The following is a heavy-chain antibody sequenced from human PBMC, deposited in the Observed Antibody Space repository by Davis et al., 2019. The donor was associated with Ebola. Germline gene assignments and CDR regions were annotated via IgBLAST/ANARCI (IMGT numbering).Heavy chain of an antibody. V-gene: IGHV1-2*06. CDR3: ARGHNYAHEY. J-gene: IGHJ4*02. D-gene: IGHD4-11*01. CDR1: GYTFTTFG. CDR2: VILKSGAT. Sequence: ASVKVSCKASGYTFTTFGLSWMRQAPGQGLEWLGRVILKSGATNYAQKFQGRVTMTRDTSISTVYMELSSLRYDDTADYYCARGHNYAHEYWGQGTLVTVSS.